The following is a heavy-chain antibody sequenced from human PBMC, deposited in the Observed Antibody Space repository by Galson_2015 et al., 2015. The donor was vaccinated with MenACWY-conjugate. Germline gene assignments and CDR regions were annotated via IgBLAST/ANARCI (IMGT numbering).Heavy chain of an antibody. CDR3: ARDRYYYDTSGPLVYWYFDL. CDR1: GYTFIRYA. Sequence: SGYTFIRYAMHWVRQAPGQSLEWMGWINAGNGDTKYSQKFQGRVTITRDTSASTAYMELSSLRSEDTAVYYCARDRYYYDTSGPLVYWYFDLWGRGTLVTVSS. CDR2: INAGNGDT. D-gene: IGHD3-22*01. V-gene: IGHV1-3*01. J-gene: IGHJ2*01.